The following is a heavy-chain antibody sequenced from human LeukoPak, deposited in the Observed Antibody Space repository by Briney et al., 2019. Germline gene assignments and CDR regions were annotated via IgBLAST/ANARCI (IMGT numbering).Heavy chain of an antibody. CDR1: GFTFSSYG. Sequence: PGGSLRLSCAASGFTFSSYGMSWVRQAPGKGLEWVSAISGSGGSTYYADSVKGRFTISRDNSKNTLYLQMNSLRAEDTAVYYCAKAVLRYRNPPDYWGQGTLVTVSS. J-gene: IGHJ4*02. CDR2: ISGSGGST. V-gene: IGHV3-23*01. D-gene: IGHD3-9*01. CDR3: AKAVLRYRNPPDY.